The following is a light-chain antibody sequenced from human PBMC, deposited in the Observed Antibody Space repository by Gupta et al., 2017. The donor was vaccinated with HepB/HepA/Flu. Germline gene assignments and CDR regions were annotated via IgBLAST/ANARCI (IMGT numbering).Light chain of an antibody. J-gene: IGKJ4*01. Sequence: DIQSTQSPSFLSAAVGDRVIITGRASQDISTYLSWYQQKAGKAPKLLIYVVTKVQSGVPSRFSGSGSGTEFTLTIDSLQPEDFATYYCQHCNNYPLTFGEGTEVEIK. CDR2: VVT. CDR1: QDISTY. V-gene: IGKV1-9*01. CDR3: QHCNNYPLT.